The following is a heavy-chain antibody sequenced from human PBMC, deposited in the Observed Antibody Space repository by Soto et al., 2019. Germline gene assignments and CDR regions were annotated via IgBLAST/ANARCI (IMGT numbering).Heavy chain of an antibody. J-gene: IGHJ4*02. Sequence: GGSLRLSCAASGFTFSSYAMSWVRQAPGKGLEWVSAISGSGGSTYYADSVKGRFTISRDNSKNTLYLQMNSLRAEDTAVYYCAKDTFTIFGVVIPYYFDYWGQGTLVTVSS. V-gene: IGHV3-23*01. CDR2: ISGSGGST. D-gene: IGHD3-3*01. CDR3: AKDTFTIFGVVIPYYFDY. CDR1: GFTFSSYA.